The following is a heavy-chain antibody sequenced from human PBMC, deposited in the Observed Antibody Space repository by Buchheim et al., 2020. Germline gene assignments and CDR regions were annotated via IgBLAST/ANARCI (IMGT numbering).Heavy chain of an antibody. Sequence: QVQLVESGGGVVQPGRSLRLSCAASGFTFSSYGMHWVRQAPGKGLEWAAVIWYDGSNKYYADSVKGRFTISRDNSKNKLYLQMNSLRAEDTAVYYCAREFPYDYVWGSYRPSNSYYFDYWGQGTL. CDR3: AREFPYDYVWGSYRPSNSYYFDY. V-gene: IGHV3-33*01. CDR1: GFTFSSYG. D-gene: IGHD3-16*02. J-gene: IGHJ4*02. CDR2: IWYDGSNK.